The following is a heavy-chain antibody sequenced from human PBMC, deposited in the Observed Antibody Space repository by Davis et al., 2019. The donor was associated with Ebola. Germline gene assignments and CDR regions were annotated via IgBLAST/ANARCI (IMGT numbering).Heavy chain of an antibody. V-gene: IGHV4-59*04. CDR1: GGSISSFY. Sequence: SETLSLTCTVSGGSISSFYWNWVRQPPGKGLEWIGYIYYSGSTYYNPSLKSRVTISVDTSKNQFSLKLSSVTAADTAVYYCASGGLLWFGELLRPPYDAFDIWGQGTMVTVSS. D-gene: IGHD3-10*01. CDR3: ASGGLLWFGELLRPPYDAFDI. J-gene: IGHJ3*02. CDR2: IYYSGST.